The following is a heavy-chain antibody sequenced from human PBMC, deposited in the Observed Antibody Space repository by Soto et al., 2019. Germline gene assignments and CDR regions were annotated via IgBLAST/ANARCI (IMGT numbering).Heavy chain of an antibody. V-gene: IGHV1-2*04. CDR2: INPNSGGT. D-gene: IGHD5-12*01. Sequence: VSCKASGYTFTGYYMHWVRQAPGQGLEWMGWINPNSGGTNYAQKFQGWVTMTRDTSISTAYMELSRLRSDDTAVYYCARDARDGYNRVFDYWGQGTLVTVSS. J-gene: IGHJ4*02. CDR3: ARDARDGYNRVFDY. CDR1: GYTFTGYY.